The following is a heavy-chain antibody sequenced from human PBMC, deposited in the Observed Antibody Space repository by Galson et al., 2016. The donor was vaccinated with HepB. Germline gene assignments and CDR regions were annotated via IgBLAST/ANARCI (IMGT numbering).Heavy chain of an antibody. J-gene: IGHJ4*02. CDR1: GDSVTSGGYY. D-gene: IGHD3-3*01. CDR3: ARLSRNVFGMVYYFEY. CDR2: IYYSGST. V-gene: IGHV4-61*08. Sequence: ETLSLTCTVSGDSVTSGGYYWSWIRQPPGKGLECIAHIYYSGSTNYNPSLKSRATISMDTSKNQFSLTLNSVTAADTAVYYCARLSRNVFGMVYYFEYWGPGTLLTVSS.